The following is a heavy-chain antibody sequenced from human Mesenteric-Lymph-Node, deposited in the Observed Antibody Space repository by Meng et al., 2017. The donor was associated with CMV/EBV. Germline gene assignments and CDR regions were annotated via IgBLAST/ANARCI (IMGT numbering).Heavy chain of an antibody. V-gene: IGHV3-7*01. Sequence: GESLKISCAASGFSLSNYWMNWARQAPGKGLEWVANIKEDGSVKNYANSMKGRFTISRDNAKNSLYLQMNSLRAEDTAVYYCARWRQGVDYWGQGTLVTVSS. CDR1: GFSLSNYW. CDR3: ARWRQGVDY. CDR2: IKEDGSVK. J-gene: IGHJ4*02. D-gene: IGHD1-26*01.